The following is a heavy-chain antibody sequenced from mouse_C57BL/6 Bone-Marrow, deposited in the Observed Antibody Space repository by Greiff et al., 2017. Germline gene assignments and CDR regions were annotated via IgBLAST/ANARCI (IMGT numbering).Heavy chain of an antibody. CDR2: ISSGGSYT. V-gene: IGHV5-6*01. D-gene: IGHD2-1*01. J-gene: IGHJ4*01. CDR3: ARHGNYLNYYAMDY. Sequence: EVMLVESGGDLVKPGGSLKLSCAASGFTFSSYGMSWVRQTPDKRLEWVATISSGGSYTYYPDSVQGRFTISRDNAKNTLYLQMSRLMSEDTAMYYCARHGNYLNYYAMDYWGQGTSVTVSS. CDR1: GFTFSSYG.